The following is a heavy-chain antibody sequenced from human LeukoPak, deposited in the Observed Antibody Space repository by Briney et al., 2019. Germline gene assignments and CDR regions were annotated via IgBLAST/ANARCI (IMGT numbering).Heavy chain of an antibody. CDR3: ARVRGERRGYSYGLIDY. CDR2: IYYSGST. J-gene: IGHJ4*02. CDR1: GGSISSYY. Sequence: SSETLSLTCTVSGGSISSYYWSWIRQPPGKGLEWIGYIYYSGSTNYNPSLKSRVTISVDTSKNQFSLKLSSVTAADTAVYYCARVRGERRGYSYGLIDYWGQGTLVTVSS. V-gene: IGHV4-59*12. D-gene: IGHD5-18*01.